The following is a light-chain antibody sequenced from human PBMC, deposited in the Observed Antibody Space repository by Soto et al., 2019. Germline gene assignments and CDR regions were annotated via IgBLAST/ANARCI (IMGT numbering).Light chain of an antibody. J-gene: IGKJ1*01. V-gene: IGKV1-27*01. CDR2: AAS. CDR1: QGISNY. CDR3: QKYNSAPRT. Sequence: DIQMTPSPSSLSASVGDRVTITCRASQGISNYLAWYQQKPGKGPKLLLYAASTLQSGVPSRFSGSGSGTDFTLTISSLQPEYVATYYCQKYNSAPRTFGQGTKVEIK.